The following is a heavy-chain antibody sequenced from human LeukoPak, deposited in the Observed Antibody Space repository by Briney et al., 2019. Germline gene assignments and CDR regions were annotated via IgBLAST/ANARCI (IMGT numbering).Heavy chain of an antibody. Sequence: SETLSLTCTVSGGSISSGGYYWSWIRQHPGKGLEWIGYIYNSGNTYYNPSLKSRVTISEDTSKNQFSLKLSSVTAADTAVYYCAREGIAVAGPMDVWGQGTTVTVSS. V-gene: IGHV4-31*03. CDR2: IYNSGNT. D-gene: IGHD6-19*01. J-gene: IGHJ6*02. CDR3: AREGIAVAGPMDV. CDR1: GGSISSGGYY.